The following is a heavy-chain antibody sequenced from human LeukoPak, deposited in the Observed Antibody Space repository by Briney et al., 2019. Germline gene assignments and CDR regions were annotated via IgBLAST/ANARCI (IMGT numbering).Heavy chain of an antibody. CDR1: GGSISDSY. Sequence: SETLSLTCLVSGGSISDSYWSWIRQPPGKGLEWIGYISYSGSTNSNPSLKSRVTISVDTSKSQFSLTLNSVTAADTAVYYCAKWGGYFYGYPPSDYFFDYWGQGTLVTVSS. CDR2: ISYSGST. D-gene: IGHD5-18*01. J-gene: IGHJ4*02. CDR3: AKWGGYFYGYPPSDYFFDY. V-gene: IGHV4-59*03.